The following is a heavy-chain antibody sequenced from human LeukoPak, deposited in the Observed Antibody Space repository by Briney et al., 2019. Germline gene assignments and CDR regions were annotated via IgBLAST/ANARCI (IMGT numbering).Heavy chain of an antibody. CDR1: GFTVSSNY. CDR2: NYSGDNT. CDR3: ARPQYSYGYSDY. J-gene: IGHJ4*02. D-gene: IGHD5-18*01. Sequence: GGSLRLSCAASGFTVSSNYMSWVRQAPGKGLEWVSVNYSGDNTYYADSVKGRFTITRDNSNNTLYLQMNSLRAEDTAVYYCARPQYSYGYSDYWGQGTLVTVSS. V-gene: IGHV3-66*04.